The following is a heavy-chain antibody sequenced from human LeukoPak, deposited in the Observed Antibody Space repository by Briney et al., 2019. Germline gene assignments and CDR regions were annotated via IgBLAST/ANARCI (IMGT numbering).Heavy chain of an antibody. CDR3: ASIAAIGLIDP. D-gene: IGHD6-25*01. V-gene: IGHV3-53*01. CDR2: IYSGGST. Sequence: PGGSLRLSCAASGFTVSSNYMSWVRQAPGKGLEWVSVIYSGGSTYYADSVKGRFTISRDNSKDTLYLQMNSLRAEDTAVYYCASIAAIGLIDPWGQGTLVTVSS. J-gene: IGHJ5*02. CDR1: GFTVSSNY.